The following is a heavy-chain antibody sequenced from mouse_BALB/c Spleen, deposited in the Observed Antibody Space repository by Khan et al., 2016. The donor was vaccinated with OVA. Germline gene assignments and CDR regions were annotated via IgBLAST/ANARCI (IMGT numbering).Heavy chain of an antibody. J-gene: IGHJ1*01. CDR1: GYTFTTYD. CDR3: ARHYFGGNLYWYFDV. Sequence: QVQLKQSGAELVKPGASVKLSCKASGYTFTTYDINWVRQRPEQGLEWIGWIFPGDDSTKYNEKFKGKATLTADKSSNTAYMQLSRLTSEDSAVAFCARHYFGGNLYWYFDVWGAGTTVTVSA. D-gene: IGHD1-1*02. V-gene: IGHV1-85*01. CDR2: IFPGDDST.